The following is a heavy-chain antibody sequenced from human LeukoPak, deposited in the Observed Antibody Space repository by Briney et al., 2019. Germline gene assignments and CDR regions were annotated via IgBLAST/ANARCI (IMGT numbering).Heavy chain of an antibody. CDR1: GGSISSSSYY. D-gene: IGHD2-15*01. Sequence: PSETLPLTCTVSGGSISSSSYYWGWIRQPPGKGLEWIGSIYYSGSTYYNPSLKSRVTISVDTSKNQFSLKLSSVTAADTAVYYCARQRIVVVVAATYNWFDPWGQGTLVTVSS. V-gene: IGHV4-39*07. CDR3: ARQRIVVVVAATYNWFDP. J-gene: IGHJ5*02. CDR2: IYYSGST.